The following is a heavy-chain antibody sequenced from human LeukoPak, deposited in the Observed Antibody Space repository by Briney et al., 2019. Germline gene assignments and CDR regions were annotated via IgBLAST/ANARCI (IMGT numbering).Heavy chain of an antibody. D-gene: IGHD6-13*01. J-gene: IGHJ5*02. CDR2: IYYSGST. Sequence: SETLSLTCNVSGGSISSGDYYWSWIRQPPGKGLEWIGYIYYSGSTYYNPSLKSRVTISVDTSKNQFSLKLSSVTAADTAVYYCARDGDRSSWINWFDPWGQGTLVTVSS. CDR3: ARDGDRSSWINWFDP. CDR1: GGSISSGDYY. V-gene: IGHV4-30-4*01.